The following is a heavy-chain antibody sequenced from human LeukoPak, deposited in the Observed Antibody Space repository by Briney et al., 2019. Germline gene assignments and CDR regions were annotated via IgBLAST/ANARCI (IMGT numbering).Heavy chain of an antibody. J-gene: IGHJ3*02. V-gene: IGHV3-74*01. D-gene: IGHD2-2*01. CDR1: GFTFSSYW. CDR2: IDSDGSTT. Sequence: GGSLRLSCAASGFTFSSYWMHWVRQAPGKGLVWVSRIDSDGSTTRYADSVKGRFTISRDNAKNTLYLQMNSLRAEDTAVYYCAKDHVVGDAFDIWGQGTMVTVSS. CDR3: AKDHVVGDAFDI.